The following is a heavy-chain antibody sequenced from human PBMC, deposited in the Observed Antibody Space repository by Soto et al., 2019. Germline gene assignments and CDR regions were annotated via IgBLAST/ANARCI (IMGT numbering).Heavy chain of an antibody. CDR3: ARGRSVLVPAAIRQRVIYNWFDP. J-gene: IGHJ5*02. CDR2: MNPNSGNT. Sequence: ASVKVSCKASGYTFTSYDINWVRQATGQGLEWMGWMNPNSGNTGYAQKFQGRVTMTRNTSISTAYMELSSLRSEDTAVYYCARGRSVLVPAAIRQRVIYNWFDPWGQGTLVTVSS. D-gene: IGHD2-2*01. V-gene: IGHV1-8*01. CDR1: GYTFTSYD.